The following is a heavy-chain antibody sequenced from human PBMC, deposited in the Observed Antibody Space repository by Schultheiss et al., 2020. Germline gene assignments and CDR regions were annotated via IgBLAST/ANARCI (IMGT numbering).Heavy chain of an antibody. V-gene: IGHV4-59*12. CDR1: GGSISSYY. Sequence: SQTLSLTCSVSGGSISSYYWSWFRQPPGKGLEWIGYIYYSGSTNYNPSLKSRVTISVDTSKNQFSLKLSSVTAADTAVYYCARAWGYCSSTSCQPPFSRYYGMDVWGQGTTVTVSS. CDR3: ARAWGYCSSTSCQPPFSRYYGMDV. CDR2: IYYSGST. J-gene: IGHJ6*02. D-gene: IGHD2-2*01.